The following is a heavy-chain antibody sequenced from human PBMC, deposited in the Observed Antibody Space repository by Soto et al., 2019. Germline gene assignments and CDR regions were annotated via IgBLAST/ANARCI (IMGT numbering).Heavy chain of an antibody. D-gene: IGHD6-6*01. CDR3: ASASSSSPDYYYYYGMDV. Sequence: SVKVSCKASGGTFSSYAISWVRQAPGQGLEWMGGIIPIFGTANYAQKFQGRVTITADESTSTAYMELSSLRSEDTALFYCASASSSSPDYYYYYGMDVWGQGTTVTVSS. CDR2: IIPIFGTA. V-gene: IGHV1-69*13. J-gene: IGHJ6*02. CDR1: GGTFSSYA.